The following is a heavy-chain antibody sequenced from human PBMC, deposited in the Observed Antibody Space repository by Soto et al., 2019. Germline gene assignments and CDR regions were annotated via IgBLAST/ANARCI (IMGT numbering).Heavy chain of an antibody. CDR3: VREGSGWCSRGPFDF. J-gene: IGHJ3*01. CDR1: GFTFNNYA. Sequence: GGSLRLSGAASGFTFNNYALNWVRQAPGKGLEWVSAISGSGGSAYYADSVQGRFIISRDNAKNTLYLQMNSLRAEDAAIYYCVREGSGWCSRGPFDFWGRGTMVTVSS. CDR2: ISGSGGSA. V-gene: IGHV3-23*01. D-gene: IGHD6-13*01.